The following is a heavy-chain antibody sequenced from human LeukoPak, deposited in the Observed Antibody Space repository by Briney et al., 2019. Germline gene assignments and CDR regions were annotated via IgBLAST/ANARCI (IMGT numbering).Heavy chain of an antibody. D-gene: IGHD6-19*01. CDR3: ARGRPIIAVAGTSDFDY. J-gene: IGHJ4*02. Sequence: SETLSLTCTVSGGSISSGSYYWSWIRQPAGKGLEWIGRIYTSGSTNYNPSLKSRVTISVDTSKNQFSLKLSSVTAADTAVYYCARGRPIIAVAGTSDFDYWGQGTLVTVSS. CDR1: GGSISSGSYY. V-gene: IGHV4-61*02. CDR2: IYTSGST.